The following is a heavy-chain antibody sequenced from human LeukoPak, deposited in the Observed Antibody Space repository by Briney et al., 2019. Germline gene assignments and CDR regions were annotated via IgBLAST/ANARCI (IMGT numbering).Heavy chain of an antibody. D-gene: IGHD3-22*01. Sequence: GSLRLSCAASGFIFSNYGMNWVRQAPGKGLEWVAAISASGSATSYADSVRGRFTISRDNSKSTTYLQMNSLRAEDTAVFYCAKGSLYYYDSSGYPDAFDIWGQGTMVTVSS. V-gene: IGHV3-23*01. J-gene: IGHJ3*02. CDR2: ISASGSAT. CDR3: AKGSLYYYDSSGYPDAFDI. CDR1: GFIFSNYG.